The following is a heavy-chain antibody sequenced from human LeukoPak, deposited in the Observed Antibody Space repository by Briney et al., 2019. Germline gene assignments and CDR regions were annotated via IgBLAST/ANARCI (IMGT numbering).Heavy chain of an antibody. Sequence: GGSLRLSCAASGFTFGTYWMSWVRQAPGKGLEWVANIKEDGSEKYYADSVKGRFTISRDNAKKSLYLHMNSLRADDTAAYYCAGERDMTTVWEIFEYWGQGTLVTVSS. CDR3: AGERDMTTVWEIFEY. J-gene: IGHJ4*02. CDR1: GFTFGTYW. D-gene: IGHD4-11*01. V-gene: IGHV3-7*01. CDR2: IKEDGSEK.